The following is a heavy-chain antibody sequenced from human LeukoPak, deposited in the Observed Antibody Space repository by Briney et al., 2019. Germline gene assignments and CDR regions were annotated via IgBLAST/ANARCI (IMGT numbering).Heavy chain of an antibody. D-gene: IGHD2-15*01. V-gene: IGHV3-23*01. J-gene: IGHJ6*03. CDR1: GFTFSSYA. Sequence: PARSLRLSCAASGFTFSSYAMSWVRQAPGEGLEWVSAISGSGGSTYYADSVKGRFTISRDNSKNTLYLQMNSLRAEDTAVYYCAKDRQVGHYYMDVWGKGTTVTVSS. CDR2: ISGSGGST. CDR3: AKDRQVGHYYMDV.